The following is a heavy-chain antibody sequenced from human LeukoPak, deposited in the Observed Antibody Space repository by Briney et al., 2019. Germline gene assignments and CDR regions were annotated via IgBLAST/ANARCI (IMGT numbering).Heavy chain of an antibody. J-gene: IGHJ3*02. Sequence: GGSLRLSCAASGFTFSSYAMSWVRQAPGKGLEWVSAISGSGGSTYYADSVKGRFTISRDNSKNTLYLQMNSLRAEDTAVYYCARVVDYYDGSGLRGWDAFDIWGQGTMVTVSS. CDR1: GFTFSSYA. CDR3: ARVVDYYDGSGLRGWDAFDI. CDR2: ISGSGGST. D-gene: IGHD3-22*01. V-gene: IGHV3-23*01.